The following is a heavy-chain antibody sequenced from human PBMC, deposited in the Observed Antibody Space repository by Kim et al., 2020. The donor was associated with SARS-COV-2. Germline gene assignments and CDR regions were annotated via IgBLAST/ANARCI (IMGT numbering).Heavy chain of an antibody. CDR3: ARAPVRRGHYYGMDV. J-gene: IGHJ6*02. V-gene: IGHV3-21*01. CDR1: GFTFSSYS. D-gene: IGHD3-16*01. CDR2: ISSSSSYI. Sequence: GGSLRLSCAASGFTFSSYSMNWVRQAPGKGLEWVSSISSSSSYIYYADSVKGRFTISRDNAKNSLYLQMNSLRAEDTAVYYCARAPVRRGHYYGMDVWGQGTTVTVSS.